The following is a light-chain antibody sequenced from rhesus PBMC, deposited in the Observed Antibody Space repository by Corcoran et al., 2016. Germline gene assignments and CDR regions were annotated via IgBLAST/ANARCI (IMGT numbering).Light chain of an antibody. J-gene: IGKJ4*01. CDR1: PSVSSY. V-gene: IGKV3S9*01. Sequence: EIVMTQSPATLSLSPGERATLSCRASPSVSSYVAWYQQKPGQAPRHLIYGASSRATGIPDRFSGSGSGTDFTLIISSLEPEDVGVYYCQQYNNWNTFGGGTKVELK. CDR3: QQYNNWNT. CDR2: GAS.